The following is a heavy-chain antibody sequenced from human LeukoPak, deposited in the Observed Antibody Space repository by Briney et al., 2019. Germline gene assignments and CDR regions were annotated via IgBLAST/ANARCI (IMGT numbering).Heavy chain of an antibody. V-gene: IGHV1-2*02. Sequence: ASVNVSCKASGYTFTGYYLHWVRQAPGQGLEWMAWINPNSGGTSYAQKFRGRVTMARDTSISTAYMELSRLRSDDTAVYYCARGRSVTVPETTKLFDQWGQGTLVTVSS. D-gene: IGHD1-7*01. CDR3: ARGRSVTVPETTKLFDQ. J-gene: IGHJ4*02. CDR2: INPNSGGT. CDR1: GYTFTGYY.